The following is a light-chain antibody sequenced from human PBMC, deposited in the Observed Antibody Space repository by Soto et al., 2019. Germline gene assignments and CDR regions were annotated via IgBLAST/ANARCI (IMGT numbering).Light chain of an antibody. J-gene: IGKJ1*01. V-gene: IGKV3-20*01. CDR3: QQYGCSGT. Sequence: EIVLTQSPGTLSLSPGERATLSCRASQSVSNNYLAWYQQKPGQAPRLLIYGASNRATGIPDRFSGSGSGTDFTLTISILEPEDFPVYYCQQYGCSGTFGQGTKVEIK. CDR2: GAS. CDR1: QSVSNNY.